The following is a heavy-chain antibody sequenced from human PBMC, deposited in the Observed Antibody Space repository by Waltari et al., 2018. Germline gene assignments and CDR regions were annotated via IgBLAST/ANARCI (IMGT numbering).Heavy chain of an antibody. CDR2: INPNSGGT. V-gene: IGHV1-2*02. CDR3: ARDPGSSWYGDFDY. J-gene: IGHJ4*02. Sequence: QVQLVQAGAEVKKPGASVKVSCKASGYTFTGCYMHWVRQATGQGLEWMGWINPNSGGTNYAQKFQGRVTMTRDTSISTAYMALSRLRSDDTAVYYCARDPGSSWYGDFDYWGQVTLVTVSS. CDR1: GYTFTGCY. D-gene: IGHD6-13*01.